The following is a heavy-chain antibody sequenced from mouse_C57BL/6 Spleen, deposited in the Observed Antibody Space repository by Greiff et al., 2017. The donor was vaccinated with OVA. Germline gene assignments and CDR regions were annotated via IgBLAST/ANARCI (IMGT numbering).Heavy chain of an antibody. Sequence: QVQLQQPGAELVKPGASVKLSCKASGYTFTSYWMQWVKQRPGQGLEWIGEIDPSDSYTNYNQKFKGQATLTVDTSSSTAYLQLSSLTTEDAAVYYCARAGQLRLRFAYWGQGTLVTVSA. CDR1: GYTFTSYW. CDR2: IDPSDSYT. J-gene: IGHJ3*01. CDR3: ARAGQLRLRFAY. D-gene: IGHD3-2*02. V-gene: IGHV1-50*01.